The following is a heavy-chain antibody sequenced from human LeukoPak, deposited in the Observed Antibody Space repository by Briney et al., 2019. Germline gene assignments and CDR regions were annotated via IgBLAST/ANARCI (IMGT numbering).Heavy chain of an antibody. Sequence: SKTLSLTCTVSGDSISSSSYYWDWIRQPPGKGLEWIGSTFYSGSTYYNPSLKSRVTISVDTSKNQFSLKLNSLTAADTAVYYCARSGSWTQYFDYWGQGTLVTVSS. CDR3: ARSGSWTQYFDY. CDR2: TFYSGST. D-gene: IGHD1-26*01. V-gene: IGHV4-39*07. CDR1: GDSISSSSYY. J-gene: IGHJ4*02.